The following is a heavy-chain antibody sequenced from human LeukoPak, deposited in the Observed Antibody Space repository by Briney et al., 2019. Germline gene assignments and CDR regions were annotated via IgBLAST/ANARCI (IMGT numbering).Heavy chain of an antibody. J-gene: IGHJ4*02. CDR3: AREASGSHYFDY. CDR1: GYTFTGYY. Sequence: GASVKVSCKASGYTFTGYYMHWVRQAPGQGLEWMGRIIPILGIANYAQKFQGRVTITADKSTSTAYMELSSLRSEDTAVYYCAREASGSHYFDYWGQGTLVTVSS. V-gene: IGHV1-69*04. D-gene: IGHD1-26*01. CDR2: IIPILGIA.